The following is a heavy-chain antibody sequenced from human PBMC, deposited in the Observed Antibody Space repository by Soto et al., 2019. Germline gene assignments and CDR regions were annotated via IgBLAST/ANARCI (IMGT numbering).Heavy chain of an antibody. CDR2: IYYSGST. CDR3: ARQLGYSYGYYYYGMDV. V-gene: IGHV4-39*01. CDR1: GGSISSSSYY. D-gene: IGHD5-18*01. Sequence: SETLSLTCTVSGGSISSSSYYWGWIRQPPGKGLEWIGSIYYSGSTYYNPSLKSRVTISVDTSKNQFSLKLSSVTAADTAVYYCARQLGYSYGYYYYGMDVWGQGTTVTVSS. J-gene: IGHJ6*02.